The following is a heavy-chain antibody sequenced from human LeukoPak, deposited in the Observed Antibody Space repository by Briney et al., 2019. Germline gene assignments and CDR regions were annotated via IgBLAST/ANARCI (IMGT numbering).Heavy chain of an antibody. Sequence: SGGSLRLSCAASGFTFSSYAMHWVRQAPGKGLEWVAVISYDGSNKYYADSVKGRFTISRDNSKNTLYLQMNSLRAEDTAVYYCARDRSRMIWGQGTLVTVSS. V-gene: IGHV3-30-3*01. CDR1: GFTFSSYA. J-gene: IGHJ4*02. CDR2: ISYDGSNK. CDR3: ARDRSRMI. D-gene: IGHD2-2*01.